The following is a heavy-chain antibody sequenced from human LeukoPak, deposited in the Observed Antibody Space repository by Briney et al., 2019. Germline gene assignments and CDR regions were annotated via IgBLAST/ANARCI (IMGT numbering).Heavy chain of an antibody. J-gene: IGHJ3*02. CDR3: ARDMLLEDAFDI. Sequence: PGGSLRLSCEVSGFTFDDHAINGVRQAPGKGLEWVANINWNGGSTGYGDSVKGRFTISRDNTKNSVFLQMHSLRGDDTALYYCARDMLLEDAFDIWGQGTMVIVSS. D-gene: IGHD3-10*02. V-gene: IGHV3-20*04. CDR2: INWNGGST. CDR1: GFTFDDHA.